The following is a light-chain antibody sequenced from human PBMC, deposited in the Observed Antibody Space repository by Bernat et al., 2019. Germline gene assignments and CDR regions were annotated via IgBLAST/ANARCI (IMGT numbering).Light chain of an antibody. CDR1: SSDVAAYDY. V-gene: IGLV2-14*01. CDR2: DVN. CDR3: SSYINSNALVV. Sequence: QSALTQPASVSGSPGQSITISCTGTSSDVAAYDYVSWYQQHPGKAPKLIIYDVNNRPSGVSYRFSGSKSGNTASLTISGLQAEDEADYFCSSYINSNALVVFGGGTKLTVL. J-gene: IGLJ2*01.